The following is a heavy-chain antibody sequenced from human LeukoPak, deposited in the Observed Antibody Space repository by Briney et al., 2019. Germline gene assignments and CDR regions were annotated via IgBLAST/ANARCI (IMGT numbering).Heavy chain of an antibody. J-gene: IGHJ4*02. V-gene: IGHV4-39*07. CDR1: GGSISSSSYY. D-gene: IGHD2-15*01. CDR3: ARAVLSYCSGGSCPYFDY. CDR2: IYYSGST. Sequence: SETLSLTCTVSGGSISSSSYYWGWIRQPPGKGLEWIGSIYYSGSTYYNPSLKSRVTISVDTSKNQFSLKLSSVTAAGTAVYYCARAVLSYCSGGSCPYFDYWGQGTLVTVSS.